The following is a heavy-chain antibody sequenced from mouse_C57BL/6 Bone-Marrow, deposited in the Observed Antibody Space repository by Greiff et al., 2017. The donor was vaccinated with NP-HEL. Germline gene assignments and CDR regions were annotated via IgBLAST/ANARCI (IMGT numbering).Heavy chain of an antibody. Sequence: VQLQQSVAELVRPGASVKLSCTASGFNIKNTYMHWVKQRPEQGLEWIGRIDPANGNPKYAPKFQGKATITADTSSNTAYLQLSSLTSEDTAIYYCARSRVTTVVSFDYWGQGTTLTVSS. CDR1: GFNIKNTY. CDR2: IDPANGNP. CDR3: ARSRVTTVVSFDY. V-gene: IGHV14-3*01. J-gene: IGHJ2*01. D-gene: IGHD1-1*01.